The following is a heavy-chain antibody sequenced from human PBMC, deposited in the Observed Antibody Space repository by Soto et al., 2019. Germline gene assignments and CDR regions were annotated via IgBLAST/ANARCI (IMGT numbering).Heavy chain of an antibody. CDR3: AYSRFLEWLLFGTGGDYGMDV. CDR1: GFSLSTSGVG. J-gene: IGHJ6*02. CDR2: IYWNDDK. V-gene: IGHV2-5*01. Sequence: SGPTLVNPTQTLTLPCTFSGFSLSTSGVGVGWIRQPPGKALEWLALIYWNDDKRYSPSLKSRLTITKDTSKNQVVLTMTNMDPVVTATYYCAYSRFLEWLLFGTGGDYGMDVWGQGTTVTVSS. D-gene: IGHD3-3*01.